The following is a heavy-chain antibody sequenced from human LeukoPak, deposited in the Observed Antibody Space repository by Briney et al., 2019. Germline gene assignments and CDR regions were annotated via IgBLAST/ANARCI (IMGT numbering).Heavy chain of an antibody. D-gene: IGHD2-21*02. CDR3: ASGDQGGSYFYMDV. CDR2: IYSGGIT. J-gene: IGHJ6*03. Sequence: GGSLRLSCAASTFTVSSNYMSWVRQAPGKGLEGVSVIYSGGITFYADSVKGRFTISRDNSKNTLYLQMNSLRAEDTALYYCASGDQGGSYFYMDVWGKGTTVTVS. V-gene: IGHV3-53*01. CDR1: TFTVSSNY.